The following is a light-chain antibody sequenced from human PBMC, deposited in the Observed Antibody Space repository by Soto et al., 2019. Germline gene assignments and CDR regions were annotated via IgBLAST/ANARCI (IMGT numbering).Light chain of an antibody. CDR1: SSDVGGQNY. J-gene: IGLJ1*01. CDR2: AVT. V-gene: IGLV2-8*01. Sequence: QPPSASGSPGQSVAISCTGTSSDVGGQNYVSWYQQHPGKAPKLIIYAVTERPSGVPDRFSGSKSGNTASLTISGLQPEDEADYYCSSFTSNRIYVFGPGTKVTVL. CDR3: SSFTSNRIYV.